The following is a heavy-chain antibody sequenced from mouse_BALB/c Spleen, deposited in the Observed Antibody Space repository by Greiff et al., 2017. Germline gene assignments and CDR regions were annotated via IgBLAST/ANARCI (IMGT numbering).Heavy chain of an antibody. CDR1: GFAFSSYD. Sequence: DVMLVESGGGLVKPGGSLKLSCAASGFAFSSYDMSWVRQTPEKRLEWVAYISSGGGSTYYPDTVKGRFTISRDNAKNTLYLQMSSLKSEDTAMYYCARTTTVVAPGFAYWGQGTLVTVSA. CDR3: ARTTTVVAPGFAY. CDR2: ISSGGGST. J-gene: IGHJ3*01. V-gene: IGHV5-12-1*01. D-gene: IGHD1-1*01.